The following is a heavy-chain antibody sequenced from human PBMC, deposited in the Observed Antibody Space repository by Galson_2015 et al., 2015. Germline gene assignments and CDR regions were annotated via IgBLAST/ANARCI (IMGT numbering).Heavy chain of an antibody. V-gene: IGHV1-69*01. Sequence: SCKASGDTSSTSTISWVRQAPGQGLEWMGGIIPIFGTANYAQKFQGRVTITADESTSTAYMELSSLRSEDTAVFFCARGSGNYYGPATHDYYYYMDVWGKGTTVTVSS. D-gene: IGHD3-10*01. CDR1: GDTSSTST. J-gene: IGHJ6*03. CDR2: IIPIFGTA. CDR3: ARGSGNYYGPATHDYYYYMDV.